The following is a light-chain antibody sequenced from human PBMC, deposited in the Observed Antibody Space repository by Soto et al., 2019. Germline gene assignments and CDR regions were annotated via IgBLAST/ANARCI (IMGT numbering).Light chain of an antibody. CDR3: QQYNNWPGT. Sequence: EIVMTQSPATLSVSPGERATLSCRASQSVSSNLAWYQQKPGQAPRLLIYRASIRDTDIPARFSGGGSGTDFTLTIRGLQSEDFALYYCQQYNNWPGTFGGGTKVEIK. V-gene: IGKV3-15*01. CDR1: QSVSSN. J-gene: IGKJ4*01. CDR2: RAS.